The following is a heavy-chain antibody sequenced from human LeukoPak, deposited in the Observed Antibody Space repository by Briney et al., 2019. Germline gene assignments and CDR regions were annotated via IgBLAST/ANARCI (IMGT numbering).Heavy chain of an antibody. V-gene: IGHV3-64*02. CDR1: GFTFSSYA. J-gene: IGHJ4*02. D-gene: IGHD6-13*01. CDR2: IRSNGGFT. CDR3: ARVAAAGLYYFDY. Sequence: GGSLRLSCAASGFTFSSYAMHWDRQAPGKGLENVAGIRSNGGFTYYADSVKGRFTISRDNSKNTLYLQMGSLRAEDMAVYYCARVAAAGLYYFDYWGQGTLVTVSS.